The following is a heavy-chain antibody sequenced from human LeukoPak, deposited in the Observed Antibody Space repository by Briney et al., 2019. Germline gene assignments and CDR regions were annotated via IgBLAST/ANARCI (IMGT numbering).Heavy chain of an antibody. J-gene: IGHJ4*02. V-gene: IGHV3-30*18. CDR2: ISYDGSNK. D-gene: IGHD3-10*01. CDR3: AKETVSMVRGFELY. CDR1: GFTFSSYG. Sequence: GGSLRLSCAASGFTFSSYGMHWVRQAPGKGLEWVAVISYDGSNKYYADSVKGRFTISRDNSKNTLYLQMNSLRAEDTAVYYCAKETVSMVRGFELYWGQGTLVTVSS.